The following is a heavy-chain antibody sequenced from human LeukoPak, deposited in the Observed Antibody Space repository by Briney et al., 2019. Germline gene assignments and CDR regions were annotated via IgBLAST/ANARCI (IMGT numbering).Heavy chain of an antibody. CDR3: ASDLAAGRATYNWFDP. CDR2: ISYDGSNK. V-gene: IGHV3-30*04. Sequence: GGSLRLSCAASGFTFSSYAMHWVRQAPGKGLEWVAVISYDGSNKYYADSVKGRFTISRDNSKNTLYLQMNSLRAEDTAVYYSASDLAAGRATYNWFDPWGQGTLVTVSS. CDR1: GFTFSSYA. D-gene: IGHD5-12*01. J-gene: IGHJ5*02.